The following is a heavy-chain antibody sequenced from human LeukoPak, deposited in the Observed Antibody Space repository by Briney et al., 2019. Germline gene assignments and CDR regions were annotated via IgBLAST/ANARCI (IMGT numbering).Heavy chain of an antibody. CDR2: IIPIFGTA. Sequence: ASVKLSCKASGATFTSYAISWVRQAPGQGLEWMGGIIPIFGTANYAQKFQGRVTITTYESTSTAYMELSSLRSEDTAVYYCAREAEGGYHHFDYWGQGTLVTVSS. CDR3: AREAEGGYHHFDY. CDR1: GATFTSYA. V-gene: IGHV1-69*05. J-gene: IGHJ4*02. D-gene: IGHD5-12*01.